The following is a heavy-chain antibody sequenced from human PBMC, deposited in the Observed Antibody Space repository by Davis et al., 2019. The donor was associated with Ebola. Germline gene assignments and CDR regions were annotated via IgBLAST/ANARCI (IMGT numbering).Heavy chain of an antibody. CDR1: GGSISSYY. CDR3: ARFPGRGYYYYGMDV. J-gene: IGHJ6*02. CDR2: INHSGST. D-gene: IGHD1-14*01. V-gene: IGHV4-34*01. Sequence: SEPLSLTCTVSGGSISSYYWSWIRQPPGKGLEWIGEINHSGSTNYNPSLKSRVTISVDTSKNQFSLKLSSVTAADTAVYYCARFPGRGYYYYGMDVWGQGTTVTVSS.